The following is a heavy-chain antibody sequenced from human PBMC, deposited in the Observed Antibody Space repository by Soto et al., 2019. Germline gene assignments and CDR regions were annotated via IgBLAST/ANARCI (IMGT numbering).Heavy chain of an antibody. Sequence: PGGSLRLSCAASGFTFSSYAMSWVRQALGKGLEWVSAISGSGGSTYYADSVKGRLTISRDNSKNTLYLQMNSLRAEDTAVYYCAKEPYYYDSSGYYDTAFDIWGQGTMVTVSS. V-gene: IGHV3-23*01. CDR3: AKEPYYYDSSGYYDTAFDI. CDR2: ISGSGGST. D-gene: IGHD3-22*01. J-gene: IGHJ3*02. CDR1: GFTFSSYA.